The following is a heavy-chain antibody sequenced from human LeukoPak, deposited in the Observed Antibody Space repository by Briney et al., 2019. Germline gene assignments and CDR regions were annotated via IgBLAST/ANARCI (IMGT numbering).Heavy chain of an antibody. CDR2: IYYSGST. V-gene: IGHV4-59*01. CDR1: GGSISSYY. Sequence: SETLSLTCTVSGGSISSYYWSWIRQPPGKGLEWIGYIYYSGSTNYNPSLKSRVTISVDTSKNQFSLKLSSVTAADTAVYYCARVPAGLYYYYYMDVWGKGTTVTASS. CDR3: ARVPAGLYYYYYMDV. J-gene: IGHJ6*03.